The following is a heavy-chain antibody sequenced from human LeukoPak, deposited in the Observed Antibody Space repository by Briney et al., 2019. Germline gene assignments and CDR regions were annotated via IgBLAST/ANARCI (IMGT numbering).Heavy chain of an antibody. CDR3: ARKTGPTSGYYFDY. J-gene: IGHJ4*02. Sequence: PSETLSLTCAVYGGSFSGYYWSWIRQPPGKGLEWIGEINHSGSTNYNPSLKSRVTISVDTSKNQFSLKLSSVTAADTAVYYCARKTGPTSGYYFDYWGQGTLVTVSS. V-gene: IGHV4-34*01. CDR2: INHSGST. CDR1: GGSFSGYY. D-gene: IGHD7-27*01.